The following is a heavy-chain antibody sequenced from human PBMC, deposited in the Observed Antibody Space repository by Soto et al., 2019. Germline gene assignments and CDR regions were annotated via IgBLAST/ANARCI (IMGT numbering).Heavy chain of an antibody. Sequence: GGSLRLSCAASGFTFSSYSMNWVRQAPGKGLEWVSSISSSSSYIYYADSVKGRFTISRDNAKNSLYLQMNSLRAEDTAVYYCARYIWNQYYFDYWGQGTLVTVSS. CDR3: ARYIWNQYYFDY. CDR2: ISSSSSYI. V-gene: IGHV3-21*01. J-gene: IGHJ4*02. CDR1: GFTFSSYS. D-gene: IGHD1-20*01.